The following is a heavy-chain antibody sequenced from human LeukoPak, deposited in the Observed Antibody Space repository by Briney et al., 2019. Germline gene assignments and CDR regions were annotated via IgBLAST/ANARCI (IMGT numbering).Heavy chain of an antibody. Sequence: GGALRLSCAASGFTFSDYAMSWVGQAPGKGVEGDSGICVIGGKTYYADSVKGGLTISRENTKKTLYVQRNSLRAEDTAVYFCAKNTYYYDSSGQYDAFDICGQGTMVIVSS. V-gene: IGHV3-23*01. J-gene: IGHJ3*02. CDR3: AKNTYYYDSSGQYDAFDI. D-gene: IGHD3-22*01. CDR2: ICVIGGKT. CDR1: GFTFSDYA.